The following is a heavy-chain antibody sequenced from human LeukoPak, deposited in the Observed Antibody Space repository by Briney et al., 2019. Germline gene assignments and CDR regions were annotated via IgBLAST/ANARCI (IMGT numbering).Heavy chain of an antibody. CDR3: ARERGRCSSTSCYTGRWFDP. D-gene: IGHD2-2*02. CDR2: INPNSGGT. V-gene: IGHV1-2*02. CDR1: GYTFTGYY. J-gene: IGHJ5*02. Sequence: ASVKVSCKASGYTFTGYYMHWVRQAPGQGLEWMGWINPNSGGTNYAQKFQGRVTMTRDTSISTAYMELSRLRSDDTAVYYCARERGRCSSTSCYTGRWFDPWGQGTLVTVSS.